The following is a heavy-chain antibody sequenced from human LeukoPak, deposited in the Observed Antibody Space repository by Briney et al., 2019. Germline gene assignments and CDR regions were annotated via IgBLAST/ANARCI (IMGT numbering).Heavy chain of an antibody. CDR1: GGSISSYY. V-gene: IGHV4-59*01. CDR2: IYYSGST. D-gene: IGHD5-24*01. Sequence: SETLSLTCTVSGGSISSYYWSWIRQPPGKGLEWVGYIYYSGSTNYNPSLKSRITISVDTSKNQFSLKLSSVTAADTAVYYCARDRDGYNPGFDYWGQGTLVTVSS. CDR3: ARDRDGYNPGFDY. J-gene: IGHJ4*02.